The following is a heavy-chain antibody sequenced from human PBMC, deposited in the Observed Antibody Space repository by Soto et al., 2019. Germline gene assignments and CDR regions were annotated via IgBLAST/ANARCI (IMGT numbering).Heavy chain of an antibody. V-gene: IGHV1-46*01. CDR1: GYTFTSYY. J-gene: IGHJ4*02. CDR2: INPSGGST. D-gene: IGHD3-10*01. CDR3: ARDLYTVTMVRGVMNY. Sequence: ASVTVSCQASGYTFTSYYMHWVRQAPGQGLEWMGIINPSGGSTSYAQKFQGRVTMTRDTSTSTAYMELSSLRSEDTAVYYCARDLYTVTMVRGVMNYWGQGTLVTVSS.